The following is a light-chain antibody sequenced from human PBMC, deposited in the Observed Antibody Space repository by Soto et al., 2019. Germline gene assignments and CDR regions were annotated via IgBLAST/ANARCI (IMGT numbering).Light chain of an antibody. CDR2: DAS. Sequence: PGERATLSCRPSQSVTRNSVAWYQQRPGQPPRLLIYDASTRATGIPDRFSGSGSGTDFTLTIRRLEPEDAAVYYCQQYGSSPITFGQGTRLEI. CDR3: QQYGSSPIT. V-gene: IGKV3-20*01. CDR1: QSVTRNS. J-gene: IGKJ5*01.